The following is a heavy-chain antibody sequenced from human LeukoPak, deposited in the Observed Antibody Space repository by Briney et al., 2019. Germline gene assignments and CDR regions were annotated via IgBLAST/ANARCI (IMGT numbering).Heavy chain of an antibody. D-gene: IGHD5-18*01. V-gene: IGHV4-4*07. CDR1: GGFIHTYN. Sequence: SETLSLTCTVSGGFIHTYNWIWIRQPAGKGLEWVGRNNVAGNSYYNPSLKGRVSISVDRPNNRFSLELTSVTAADTAVYYCARDREHSYGFDLDHWRQGILVTVSS. CDR2: NNVAGNS. J-gene: IGHJ4*02. CDR3: ARDREHSYGFDLDH.